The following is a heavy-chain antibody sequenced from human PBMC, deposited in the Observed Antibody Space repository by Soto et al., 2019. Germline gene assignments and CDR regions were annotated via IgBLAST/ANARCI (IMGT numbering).Heavy chain of an antibody. J-gene: IGHJ4*02. CDR2: VSIGGST. CDR3: AKLRGAGGHFDY. CDR1: GFTFSSAA. V-gene: IGHV3-23*01. D-gene: IGHD2-15*01. Sequence: DVQLLESGGGLVQPEGSLRLSCAASGFTFSSAAMGCGRQGPGKGLEWVAVVSIGGSTHYADSVRGRFTISRDNSKNTLSLQMNSLTAEDTAVYFCAKLRGAGGHFDYWGQGALVTVSS.